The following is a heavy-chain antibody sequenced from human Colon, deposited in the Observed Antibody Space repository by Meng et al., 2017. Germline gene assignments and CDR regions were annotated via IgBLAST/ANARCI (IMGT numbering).Heavy chain of an antibody. J-gene: IGHJ4*02. V-gene: IGHV2-5*01. CDR3: AHRRGYMTIPGKQGFDY. Sequence: LVRPSETLSLTCTLSGGSVSSPSYYWSWIRQTPGKGLEWLALMYWNDLKLYSPSLKSRLTITKDTSKNQVVLTMTNMDPVDTGTYFCAHRRGYMTIPGKQGFDYWGQGTLVTVSS. D-gene: IGHD2-2*02. CDR1: GGSVSSPSYY. CDR2: MYWNDLK.